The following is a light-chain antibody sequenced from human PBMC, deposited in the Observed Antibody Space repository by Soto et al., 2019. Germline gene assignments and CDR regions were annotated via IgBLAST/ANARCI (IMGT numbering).Light chain of an antibody. CDR3: QPYGSSRT. CDR1: QSVSGSY. V-gene: IGKV3-20*01. Sequence: EIVLTQSPGTLSLSPGERATLFCRASQSVSGSYLAWYQQKPGQAPRLLIYGASSRATGIPDRFSGSGSGTDFTLIISRLEPEDFAVYYCQPYGSSRTFGQGTRVEMK. J-gene: IGKJ1*01. CDR2: GAS.